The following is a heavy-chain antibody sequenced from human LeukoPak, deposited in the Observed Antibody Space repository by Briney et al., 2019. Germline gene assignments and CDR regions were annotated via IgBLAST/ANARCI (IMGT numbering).Heavy chain of an antibody. D-gene: IGHD3-10*01. CDR2: IKQDGSEK. CDR3: ARWRPRGQDAFDI. J-gene: IGHJ3*02. Sequence: GGSLRLSCAASGFTFSSYSMNWVRQAPGKGLEWVANIKQDGSEKYYVDSVKGRFTISRDNAKNSLYLQMNSLRAEDTAVYYCARWRPRGQDAFDIWGQGTMVTVSS. V-gene: IGHV3-7*01. CDR1: GFTFSSYS.